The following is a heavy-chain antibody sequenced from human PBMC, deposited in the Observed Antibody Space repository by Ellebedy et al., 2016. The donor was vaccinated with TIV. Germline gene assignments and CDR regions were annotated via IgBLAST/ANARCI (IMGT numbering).Heavy chain of an antibody. CDR1: GGTFSSYA. Sequence: SVKVSCXASGGTFSSYAISWVRQAPGQGLEWMGGIIPIFGTANYAQKFQGRVTMTTDTSTSTSYMELRSLRFDDTAVYYCANDYGDYWGQGTLVTVSS. CDR3: ANDYGDY. V-gene: IGHV1-69*05. CDR2: IIPIFGTA. J-gene: IGHJ4*02.